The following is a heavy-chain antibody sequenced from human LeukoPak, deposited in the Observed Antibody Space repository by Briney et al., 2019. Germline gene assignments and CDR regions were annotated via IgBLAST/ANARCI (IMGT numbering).Heavy chain of an antibody. Sequence: ASVKVSCKASGYTFTGYYMNWVRQAPGQGLEWMGWINPNSGGTNYAQKLQGRVTMTTDTSTSTAYMELRSLRSDDTAVYYCARGGRWAYFDYWGQGTLVTVSS. J-gene: IGHJ4*02. CDR1: GYTFTGYY. CDR2: INPNSGGT. CDR3: ARGGRWAYFDY. V-gene: IGHV1-2*02. D-gene: IGHD1-26*01.